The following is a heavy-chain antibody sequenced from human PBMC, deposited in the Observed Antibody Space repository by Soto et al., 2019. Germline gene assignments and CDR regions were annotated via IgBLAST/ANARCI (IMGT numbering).Heavy chain of an antibody. CDR2: IKQDGSEK. V-gene: IGHV3-7*01. CDR1: GFTFSSYW. J-gene: IGHJ6*02. CDR3: ARAWGDIVVVPAAMNHFMGV. Sequence: PGGSLRLSCAASGFTFSSYWMSWVRQAPGKGLEWVANIKQDGSEKYYVDSVKGRFTISRDNAKNSLYLQMNSLRAEDTAVYYCARAWGDIVVVPAAMNHFMGVWGQGTTVTV. D-gene: IGHD2-2*01.